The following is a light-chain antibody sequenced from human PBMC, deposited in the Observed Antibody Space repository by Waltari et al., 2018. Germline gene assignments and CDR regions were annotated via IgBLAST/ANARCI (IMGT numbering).Light chain of an antibody. V-gene: IGLV2-14*01. CDR2: DVS. CDR1: SSDVGGYNH. Sequence: QSALTQPASVSGSPGQSITISCTGTSSDVGGYNHVSWYQQDPGKVPKLIIYDVSERSSGVSDRFAGSKDGNTAYLTISGVQAEDETDYYCSSYTNRNTLIFGGGTKLTVL. J-gene: IGLJ2*01. CDR3: SSYTNRNTLI.